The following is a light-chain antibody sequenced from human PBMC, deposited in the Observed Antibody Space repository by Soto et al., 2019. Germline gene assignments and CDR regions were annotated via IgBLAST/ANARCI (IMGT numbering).Light chain of an antibody. CDR1: QSISSW. CDR3: QQCNSYPPT. CDR2: KAS. J-gene: IGKJ1*01. Sequence: EIQMTQSPSTLSASVGDRVTITCRASQSISSWLAWYQQKPGKAPKVLIYKASNLQSGVPARFSGSGSGTDFTLTISSLQPDDFATYYCQQCNSYPPTFGQGTTVDIK. V-gene: IGKV1-5*03.